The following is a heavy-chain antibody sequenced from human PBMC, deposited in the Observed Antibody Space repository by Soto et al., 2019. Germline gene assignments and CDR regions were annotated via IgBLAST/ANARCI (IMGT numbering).Heavy chain of an antibody. CDR3: ARGYLPPMYYFDY. J-gene: IGHJ4*02. CDR2: IYYSGST. Sequence: SETLSLTCTVSGGSISSYYWSWIRQPPGKGLEWIGYIYYSGSTNYNPSLKSRVTISVDTSKNQFSLKLSSVTAADTAVYYCARGYLPPMYYFDYWGQGTLVTVSS. V-gene: IGHV4-59*01. CDR1: GGSISSYY. D-gene: IGHD3-16*02.